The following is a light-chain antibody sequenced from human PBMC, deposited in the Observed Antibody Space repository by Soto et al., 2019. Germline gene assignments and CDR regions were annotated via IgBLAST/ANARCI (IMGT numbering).Light chain of an antibody. V-gene: IGKV1-5*03. CDR2: KAS. J-gene: IGKJ1*01. CDR1: QTISSW. CDR3: QHYNSYSEA. Sequence: DIQMTQSPSTLSGSVGDRVTITCRASQTISSWLAGYQQKPGKDPKLLIYKASTLKSGVPSRFSGSGSGTEFTLTISSLQPDDFATYYCQHYNSYSEAFGQGTKVELK.